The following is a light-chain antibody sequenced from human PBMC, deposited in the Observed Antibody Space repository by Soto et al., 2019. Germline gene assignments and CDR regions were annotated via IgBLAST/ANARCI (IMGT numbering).Light chain of an antibody. J-gene: IGKJ4*01. CDR3: QQYDSRPLT. Sequence: EIVLTQSPGTLSLSPGERATLSCRASQSLSNNSLAWYQQKPGQAPRLLIYGASSRATGIPDRFSGSGSGTDFTLTISGLEPEDFAVYYCQQYDSRPLTFGGGTKVEIK. CDR2: GAS. V-gene: IGKV3-20*01. CDR1: QSLSNNS.